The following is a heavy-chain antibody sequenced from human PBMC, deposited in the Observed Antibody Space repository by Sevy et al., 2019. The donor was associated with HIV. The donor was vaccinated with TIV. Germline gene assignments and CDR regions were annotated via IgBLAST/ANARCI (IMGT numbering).Heavy chain of an antibody. CDR2: ISSSGSTI. CDR3: ARDGWCSSGSCYSGSLDY. Sequence: GGSLRLSCAASGFTFSDYYMSWIRQAPGKGLEWVSYISSSGSTIYYAHSVKGRFTISRDNATNSLYLQMNSLRAEDAAVYYCARDGWCSSGSCYSGSLDYWGQGTLVTVSS. J-gene: IGHJ4*02. D-gene: IGHD2-15*01. V-gene: IGHV3-11*01. CDR1: GFTFSDYY.